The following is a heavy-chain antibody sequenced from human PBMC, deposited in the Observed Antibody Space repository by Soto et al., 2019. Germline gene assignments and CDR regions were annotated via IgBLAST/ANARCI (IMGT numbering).Heavy chain of an antibody. V-gene: IGHV1-2*06. CDR3: ASHYDPPH. Sequence: QVQLVQSGAEVKKPGASVRVSCKASGYTFTDYYIYWVRQAPGQGLEWMGRINPNSGATDHAQKFQGRVTMTRDTSISTAYMDLSSLRSDDTAVYYCASHYDPPHWGQGTLVTVSS. J-gene: IGHJ4*02. D-gene: IGHD3-22*01. CDR2: INPNSGAT. CDR1: GYTFTDYY.